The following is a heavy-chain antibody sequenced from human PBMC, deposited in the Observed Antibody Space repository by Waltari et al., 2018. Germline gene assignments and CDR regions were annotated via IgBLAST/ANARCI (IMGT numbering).Heavy chain of an antibody. D-gene: IGHD4-17*01. CDR2: VNPNSGGT. J-gene: IGHJ3*02. CDR3: ARPYGEGGFDI. V-gene: IGHV1-2*06. CDR1: GYTFTGYY. Sequence: QVQLVQSGAEVKKPGASVKVSCKASGYTFTGYYMHRVRQAPGQGLEWMGRVNPNSGGTTYAQKFQGRVTMTRDTSISTAYMELSRLRSDDTAVYYCARPYGEGGFDIWGQGTMVTVSS.